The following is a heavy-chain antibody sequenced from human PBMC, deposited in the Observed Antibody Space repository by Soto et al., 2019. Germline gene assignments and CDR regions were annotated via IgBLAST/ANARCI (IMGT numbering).Heavy chain of an antibody. Sequence: EVQLLESGGGLVQPGGSLRLSCAASGFTFSSYAMSWVRQAPGKGLEWVSAISGSGGSTYYADSVKGRFTISRDNSKNTLYLQMNSLRAEDTAVYYCAKDRGIGYCSSTSCLDHFDYWGQGTLVTVSS. CDR3: AKDRGIGYCSSTSCLDHFDY. CDR1: GFTFSSYA. V-gene: IGHV3-23*01. CDR2: ISGSGGST. D-gene: IGHD2-2*01. J-gene: IGHJ4*02.